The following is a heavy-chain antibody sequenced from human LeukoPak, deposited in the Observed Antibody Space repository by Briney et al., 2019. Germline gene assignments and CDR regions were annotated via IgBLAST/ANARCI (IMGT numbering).Heavy chain of an antibody. V-gene: IGHV3-23*01. CDR1: GLTFYTYP. J-gene: IGHJ4*02. Sequence: GGSLRLSCAASGLTFYTYPMAWVRQAPGKGLEWVSRISGGGDTTYYTDSVKGRFTISRDNSKSTLFLQMNSLRAEDTAIYFCATDSNPFDYWGQGTLVTVSS. CDR3: ATDSNPFDY. D-gene: IGHD6-13*01. CDR2: ISGGGDTT.